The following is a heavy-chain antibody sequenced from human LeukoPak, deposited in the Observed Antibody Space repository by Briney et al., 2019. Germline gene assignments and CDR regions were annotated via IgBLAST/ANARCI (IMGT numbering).Heavy chain of an antibody. CDR3: ARDKAHSYGYYFDP. D-gene: IGHD3-10*01. J-gene: IGHJ4*02. Sequence: PSETLSLTRTVSGDAISTYYWYWIRQTPGKGLEWVGHIANGRTDYNPSLKSRAIISVDTSKNQISLRLTSVTAADTAVYHCARDKAHSYGYYFDPWGPGTQVLVSS. CDR2: IANGRT. CDR1: GDAISTYY. V-gene: IGHV4-4*08.